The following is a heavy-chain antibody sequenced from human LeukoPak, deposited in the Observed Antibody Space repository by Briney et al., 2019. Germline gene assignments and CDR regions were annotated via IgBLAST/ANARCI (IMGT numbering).Heavy chain of an antibody. J-gene: IGHJ4*02. CDR1: GFTFSSYA. Sequence: GGSLRLSCAASGFTFSSYAMSWVRQAPGRGLGWVSAISGSGSNIYSADSVKGRCTISRDNSKNTLYLQMNSLRAEDTAVYYCGKTTVGYSSGQKPAWPVDYWGQGTLVTVSS. CDR2: ISGSGSNI. CDR3: GKTTVGYSSGQKPAWPVDY. D-gene: IGHD5-18*01. V-gene: IGHV3-23*01.